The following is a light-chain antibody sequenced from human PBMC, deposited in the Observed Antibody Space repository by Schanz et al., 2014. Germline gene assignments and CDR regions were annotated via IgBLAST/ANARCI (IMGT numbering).Light chain of an antibody. CDR3: QQYNNWPRT. V-gene: IGKV3-15*01. Sequence: EIVMTQSPATLSVSPGERATLPCRASQSVSDNLAWYQLQPGRVPRLLIYGASTRATGIPARFSGSGSGTEFTLTISSLQSEDFAVYYCQQYNNWPRTFGQGTKVEI. CDR1: QSVSDN. CDR2: GAS. J-gene: IGKJ1*01.